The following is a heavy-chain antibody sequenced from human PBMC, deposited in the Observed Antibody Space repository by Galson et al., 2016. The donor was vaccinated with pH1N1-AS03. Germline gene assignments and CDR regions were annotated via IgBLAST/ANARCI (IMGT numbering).Heavy chain of an antibody. D-gene: IGHD3-10*01. CDR1: GYTFKDSY. J-gene: IGHJ5*02. CDR2: VDPEDGET. V-gene: IGHV1-69-2*01. Sequence: VKVSCKVSGYTFKDSYMHGVQLAPGKGLEWMGLVDPEDGETIYAEKFRGRVTITADMSTDTAYMEVSSLRSEDTAVYYCATDRGESWGQGTLVTVSS. CDR3: ATDRGES.